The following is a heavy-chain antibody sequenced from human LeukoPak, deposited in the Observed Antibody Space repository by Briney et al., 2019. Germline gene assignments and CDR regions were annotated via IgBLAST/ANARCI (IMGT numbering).Heavy chain of an antibody. Sequence: GSLRLSCTASGFTFGDYAMSWVRQAPGKGLEWIGEINHSGSTNYNPSLKSRVTISVDTSKNQFSLKLSSVTAADTAVYYCARDSGGSYYRGFWFDPWGQGTLVTVSS. D-gene: IGHD1-26*01. J-gene: IGHJ5*02. CDR1: GFTFGDYA. CDR2: INHSGST. V-gene: IGHV4-34*01. CDR3: ARDSGGSYYRGFWFDP.